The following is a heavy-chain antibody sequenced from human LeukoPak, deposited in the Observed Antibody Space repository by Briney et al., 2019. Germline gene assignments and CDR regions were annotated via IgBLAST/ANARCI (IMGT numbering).Heavy chain of an antibody. Sequence: GRSLRLSCAASGFTFSSYAMHWVRQAPGKGLEWVAVISYDGSNKYYADSVKGRFTISRDNSKNTLYLQMNSLRAEDTAVYYCARDLEGTYYYYGMDVWGQGTTVTVSS. D-gene: IGHD1-1*01. V-gene: IGHV3-30-3*01. CDR2: ISYDGSNK. J-gene: IGHJ6*02. CDR1: GFTFSSYA. CDR3: ARDLEGTYYYYGMDV.